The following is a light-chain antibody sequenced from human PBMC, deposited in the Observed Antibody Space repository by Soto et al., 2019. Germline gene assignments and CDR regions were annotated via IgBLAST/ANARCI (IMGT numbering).Light chain of an antibody. CDR1: SPNIGNNY. J-gene: IGLJ2*01. CDR2: DNT. CDR3: GTWDSSLSAVI. V-gene: IGLV1-51*01. Sequence: QSVLTQPPSVSAAPGQKVTISCSGSSPNIGNNYASWYQQVPGTAPKLLIYDNTKRPSGIPDRFSGSKSGTSATLGITGLQTGDEANYYCGTWDSSLSAVIFGGG.